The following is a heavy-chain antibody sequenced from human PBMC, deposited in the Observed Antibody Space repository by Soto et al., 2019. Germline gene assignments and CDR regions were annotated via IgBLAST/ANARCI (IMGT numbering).Heavy chain of an antibody. CDR3: ARSRGGYFDY. CDR1: GGSISSYY. CDR2: IYYSGST. J-gene: IGHJ4*02. V-gene: IGHV4-59*01. D-gene: IGHD3-10*01. Sequence: SETLSLTCTVSGGSISSYYWSWIRQPPGKGLEWIGYIYYSGSTNYNPSLKSRVTISVDTSKNQFSLKLSSVTAADTAVYYCARSRGGYFDYWGQGTLVTVSS.